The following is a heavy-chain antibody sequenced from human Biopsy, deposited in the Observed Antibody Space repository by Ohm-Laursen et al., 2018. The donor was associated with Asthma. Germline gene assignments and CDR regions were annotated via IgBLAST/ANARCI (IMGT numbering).Heavy chain of an antibody. Sequence: SLRLSCAASGFTFGDYWMSWVRQVPGKGLEWVANIKHDGTEKNHVDSLKGRFTISRDNAKNSLYLQMDSLRAEDTAVYYCARTFHFWSRYHAEHYQLWGQGTLVTVPS. J-gene: IGHJ1*01. V-gene: IGHV3-7*01. CDR3: ARTFHFWSRYHAEHYQL. CDR2: IKHDGTEK. D-gene: IGHD3-3*02. CDR1: GFTFGDYW.